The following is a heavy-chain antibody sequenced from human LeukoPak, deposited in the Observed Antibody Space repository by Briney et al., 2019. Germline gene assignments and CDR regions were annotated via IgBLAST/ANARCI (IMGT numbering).Heavy chain of an antibody. CDR3: VRDLVGAQSRDY. Sequence: GASVKVSCKASGYTFTSYYMHWVRQAPGQGREWMGIINPSGGSTSYAQKFQGRVTMTRDTSTSTVYMELSSLRSEDTAVYYCVRDLVGAQSRDYWGQGTLVTVSS. CDR1: GYTFTSYY. V-gene: IGHV1-46*03. D-gene: IGHD1-26*01. CDR2: INPSGGST. J-gene: IGHJ4*02.